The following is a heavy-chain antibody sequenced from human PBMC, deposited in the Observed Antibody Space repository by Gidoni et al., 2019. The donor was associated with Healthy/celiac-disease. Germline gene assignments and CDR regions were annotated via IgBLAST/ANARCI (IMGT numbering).Heavy chain of an antibody. V-gene: IGHV4-39*05. D-gene: IGHD6-6*01. J-gene: IGHJ4*02. Sequence: QLQLQESGPGLVKPSETPSLTCTVSGGSISSSSYYCGWIRQPPGKGLEWFGSIYYSGSTSYNPSLKSRVTISVDTSKNQFSLKLSSVTAADTAVYYCAMWSDSSSLWGQGTLVTVSS. CDR3: AMWSDSSSL. CDR1: GGSISSSSYY. CDR2: IYYSGST.